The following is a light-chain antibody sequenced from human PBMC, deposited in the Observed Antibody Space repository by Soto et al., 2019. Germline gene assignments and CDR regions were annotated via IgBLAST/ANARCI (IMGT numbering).Light chain of an antibody. J-gene: IGLJ3*02. CDR2: EVT. CDR1: SSDVGGHNF. V-gene: IGLV2-14*01. CDR3: NSYTSTSTGV. Sequence: QSALTQPASVSGSPGQSITISCTGTSSDVGGHNFVSWYQHHPGKAPKLMIYEVTHRPSGISDRFSGSKSGNTASLTISGLQAEDEADYCCNSYTSTSTGVFGGGTKLTVL.